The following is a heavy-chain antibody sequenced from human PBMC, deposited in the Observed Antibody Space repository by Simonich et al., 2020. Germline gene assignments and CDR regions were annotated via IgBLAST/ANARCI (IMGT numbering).Heavy chain of an antibody. Sequence: QVQLVESGGGVVQPGRSLRLSCAASGFTFSSYGMHWVRQAPGKGLEWVAVIWYDGSNKYYADSVKGRFTIARDNSKNTLYLQRNSLRAEDTAVDYCARDRYCSGGSCYYFDYWGQGTLVTVSS. CDR1: GFTFSSYG. J-gene: IGHJ4*02. V-gene: IGHV3-33*01. CDR2: IWYDGSNK. D-gene: IGHD2-15*01. CDR3: ARDRYCSGGSCYYFDY.